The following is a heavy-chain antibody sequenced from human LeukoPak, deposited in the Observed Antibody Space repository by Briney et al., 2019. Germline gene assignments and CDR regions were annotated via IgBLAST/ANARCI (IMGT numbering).Heavy chain of an antibody. D-gene: IGHD3-22*01. J-gene: IGHJ6*02. Sequence: SETLSLTCTVSGGSISSGDYYWSWIRQPPGKGLEWIGYIYYSGSTYYNPSLKSRVTISVDTSKNQFSLKLSSVTAADTAVYYCARYSYYDSSGYNEYYYYGMDVWGQGTTVTVS. V-gene: IGHV4-30-4*01. CDR1: GGSISSGDYY. CDR3: ARYSYYDSSGYNEYYYYGMDV. CDR2: IYYSGST.